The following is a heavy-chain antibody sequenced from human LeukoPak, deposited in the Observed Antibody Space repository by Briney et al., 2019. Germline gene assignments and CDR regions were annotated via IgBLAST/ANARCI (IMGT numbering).Heavy chain of an antibody. CDR3: ARGGKFLGYDGMDV. V-gene: IGHV3-30-3*01. J-gene: IGHJ6*02. CDR1: GFTSSSYA. Sequence: PGRSLRLSCAASGFTSSSYAMHWVRQAPGKGLEWVAVISYDGSNKYYADSVKGRFTISRDNSKNTLYLQMNSLRAEDTAVYYCARGGKFLGYDGMDVWGQGTTVTVSS. CDR2: ISYDGSNK. D-gene: IGHD4-23*01.